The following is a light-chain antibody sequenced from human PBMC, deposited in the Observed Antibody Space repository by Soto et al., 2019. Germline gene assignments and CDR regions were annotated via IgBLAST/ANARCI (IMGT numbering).Light chain of an antibody. J-gene: IGLJ3*02. CDR2: EVN. V-gene: IGLV2-14*01. CDR1: SSDFSLYNY. Sequence: QSVLTQPASVSGSPGQSITISCTGTSSDFSLYNYVSWYQQHPGKAPKLIIYEVNNRPSGVSSRFSGSKSGNTASLTISGLQPEDEADYYCSSYTNRNTAFGGGTKLTVL. CDR3: SSYTNRNTA.